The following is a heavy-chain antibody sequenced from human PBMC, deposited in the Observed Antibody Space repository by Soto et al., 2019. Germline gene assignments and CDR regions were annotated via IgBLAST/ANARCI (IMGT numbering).Heavy chain of an antibody. CDR3: ASGGSVPAAAIHY. D-gene: IGHD2-2*01. CDR1: GGSISSSSYY. V-gene: IGHV4-39*01. CDR2: IYYSGST. J-gene: IGHJ4*02. Sequence: PSETLSLTCTVSGGSISSSSYYWGWIRQPPGKGLEWIGSIYYSGSTYYNPSLKSRVTISVDTSKNQFSLKLSSVTAADTAVYYCASGGSVPAAAIHYWGQGTLVTVSS.